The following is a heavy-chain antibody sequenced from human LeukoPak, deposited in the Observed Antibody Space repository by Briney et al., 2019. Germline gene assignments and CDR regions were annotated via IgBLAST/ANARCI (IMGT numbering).Heavy chain of an antibody. CDR1: GYTFTSYY. CDR3: ASSAGLVQLDYYYYMDV. Sequence: ASFTVSCKPSGYTFTSYYMRWVRQATGQGLEWMEIINPSGGRTSYAQKFLGRVTMTRDMCTSSVYMALSSLRSEDTPVYYCASSAGLVQLDYYYYMDVRGKGTTVTVSS. D-gene: IGHD1-1*01. J-gene: IGHJ6*03. CDR2: INPSGGRT. V-gene: IGHV1-46*01.